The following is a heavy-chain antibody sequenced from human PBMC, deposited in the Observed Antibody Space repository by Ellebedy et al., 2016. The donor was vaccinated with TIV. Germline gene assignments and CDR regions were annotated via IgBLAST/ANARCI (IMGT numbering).Heavy chain of an antibody. CDR1: GGPISSNSY. Sequence: SETLSLTXTVSGGPISSNSYWGWIRQPPGKGLEWIGSVYYSGTTYYNPSLKSRVTISAQTSKNQISLKLTPAIAADTAVYYCASMYDFWSGHGIRPWGQGTLVTVSS. CDR2: VYYSGTT. CDR3: ASMYDFWSGHGIRP. D-gene: IGHD3/OR15-3a*01. V-gene: IGHV4-39*01. J-gene: IGHJ5*02.